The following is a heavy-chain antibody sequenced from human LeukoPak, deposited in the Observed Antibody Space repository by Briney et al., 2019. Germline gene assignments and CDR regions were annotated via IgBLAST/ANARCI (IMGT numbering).Heavy chain of an antibody. V-gene: IGHV3-9*01. J-gene: IGHJ4*02. Sequence: AGGSLSLSCAASGFTFDDYAMHWVRQAPGKVLEWVSGIRWNSGRICYADSVKGRFTLSKDNAKNFLDLQMNGLRAEDTALYYCAKDITPTDSHHSSALDYWGQETLDTVSS. CDR3: AKDITPTDSHHSSALDY. D-gene: IGHD3-22*01. CDR2: IRWNSGRI. CDR1: GFTFDDYA.